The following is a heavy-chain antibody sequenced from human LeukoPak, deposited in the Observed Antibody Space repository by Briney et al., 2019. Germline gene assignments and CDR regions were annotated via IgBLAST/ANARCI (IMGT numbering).Heavy chain of an antibody. D-gene: IGHD3-3*02. Sequence: ASVKVSCKASGYTFTGYYMHWVRQATGQGLEWMGWMNPNSGNTGYAQKFQGRVTMTRNTSISTAYMELSRLRSDDTAVYYCARGLAVLDYWGQGTLVTVSS. J-gene: IGHJ4*02. CDR2: MNPNSGNT. CDR3: ARGLAVLDY. V-gene: IGHV1-8*02. CDR1: GYTFTGYY.